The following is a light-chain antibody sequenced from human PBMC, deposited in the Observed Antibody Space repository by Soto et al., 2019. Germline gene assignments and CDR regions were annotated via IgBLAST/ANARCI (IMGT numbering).Light chain of an antibody. Sequence: QSVLTQPPSASGTPGQRVNISCSGSSSNIGSNYVYWYRQFPGTAPKLLIQRNNQRPSGVPARFSGSKSGTSASLAISGLRSEDEADYYCGGWDDSLSGPGFGGGTKVTVL. CDR1: SSNIGSNY. CDR2: RNN. J-gene: IGLJ2*01. CDR3: GGWDDSLSGPG. V-gene: IGLV1-47*01.